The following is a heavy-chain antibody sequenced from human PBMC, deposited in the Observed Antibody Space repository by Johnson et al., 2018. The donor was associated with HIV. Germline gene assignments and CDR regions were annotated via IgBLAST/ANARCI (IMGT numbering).Heavy chain of an antibody. Sequence: VQLVESGGGLVQPGGSLRLSCTPSGFTFSNYAIYWVRQAPGKGLEYVSSISSNGGRTYYANSVKGRLTVSRDNSKNTLYLQMGSLRAEDMAVYWCAKGLRWIDAYDFWGQGTMVAVSS. CDR1: GFTFSNYA. V-gene: IGHV3-64*01. D-gene: IGHD4-23*01. CDR3: AKGLRWIDAYDF. CDR2: ISSNGGRT. J-gene: IGHJ3*01.